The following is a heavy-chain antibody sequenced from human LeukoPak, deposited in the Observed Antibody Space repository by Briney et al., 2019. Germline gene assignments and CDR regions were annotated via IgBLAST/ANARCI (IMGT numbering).Heavy chain of an antibody. J-gene: IGHJ3*02. CDR3: AREGVLGAFDI. CDR1: GYSISSGYY. Sequence: SETLSLTCTVSGYSISSGYYWDWIRQPPVKGLEWIGSIYHSGNTYYNPSLKSRVTMSVDTSKNQFSLKLSSVTAADTAVYYCAREGVLGAFDIWGQGKMVTVSS. CDR2: IYHSGNT. D-gene: IGHD2/OR15-2a*01. V-gene: IGHV4-38-2*02.